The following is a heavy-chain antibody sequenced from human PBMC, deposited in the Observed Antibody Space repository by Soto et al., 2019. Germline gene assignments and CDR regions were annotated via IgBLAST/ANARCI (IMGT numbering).Heavy chain of an antibody. J-gene: IGHJ4*02. Sequence: QLQLQESGPGLVKPSETLSLTCTVSGGSISSSSYYWGWIRQPPGKGLEWIGSIYYSGSTYYNPSLKSRVTISVDTSKNQFSLKLSSVTAADTAVYYCARPINYYDSSGEAFDYWGQGTLVTVS. CDR2: IYYSGST. CDR3: ARPINYYDSSGEAFDY. V-gene: IGHV4-39*01. CDR1: GGSISSSSYY. D-gene: IGHD3-22*01.